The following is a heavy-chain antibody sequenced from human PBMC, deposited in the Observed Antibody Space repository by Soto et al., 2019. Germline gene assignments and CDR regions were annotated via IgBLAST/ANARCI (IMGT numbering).Heavy chain of an antibody. CDR1: GYSFTRNW. CDR2: IYPGDSDI. V-gene: IGHV5-51*01. J-gene: IGHJ6*02. D-gene: IGHD2-21*02. Sequence: EPLRISCKGSGYSFTRNWNGWVRPVPGKGLEWMGIIYPGDSDIRYSSSLQGKVTISADKSISTAYLQRSSLKSSDTAMYYSASHRRVVEDPCYYRGIDVRCQGTTVTVSS. CDR3: ASHRRVVEDPCYYRGIDV.